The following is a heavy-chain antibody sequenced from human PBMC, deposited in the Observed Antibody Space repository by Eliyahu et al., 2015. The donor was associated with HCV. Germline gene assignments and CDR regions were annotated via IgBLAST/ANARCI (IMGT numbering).Heavy chain of an antibody. Sequence: QVQLQESGPGLVKPSQTLSLTCTVSGGSISSGGYYWSWIRPHPGKGLEWIGYIYLQWEHYYNPSLKSRVTISVDTSKNQFSLKLSSVTAADTAVYYCASRISTINYYGMDVWDQGTTVTVSS. D-gene: IGHD5/OR15-5a*01. J-gene: IGHJ6*02. CDR2: IYLQWEH. CDR3: ASRISTINYYGMDV. V-gene: IGHV4-31*03. CDR1: GGSISSGGYY.